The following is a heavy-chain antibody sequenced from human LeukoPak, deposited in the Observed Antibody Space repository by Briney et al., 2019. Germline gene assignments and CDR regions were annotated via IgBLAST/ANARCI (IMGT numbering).Heavy chain of an antibody. CDR2: IYASGTT. D-gene: IGHD5-18*01. CDR3: ARVADRFGYNYGIDEYFDY. Sequence: SETLSLTCTVSGGSIKSYYWSWIRQPAREGLEWLGHIYASGTTNYNPSLNSRVTMSVDTSKNQFSLRLASVTAADTAAYYCARVADRFGYNYGIDEYFDYWGQGTLVTVSS. V-gene: IGHV4-4*07. CDR1: GGSIKSYY. J-gene: IGHJ4*02.